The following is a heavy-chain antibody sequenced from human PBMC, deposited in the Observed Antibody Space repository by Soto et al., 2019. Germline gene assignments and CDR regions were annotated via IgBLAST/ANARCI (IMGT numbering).Heavy chain of an antibody. CDR1: GYTFSDYF. D-gene: IGHD6-6*01. Sequence: GASVKVSCKASGYTFSDYFIHWVRQAPGQGLEWMGMINPNSGATKFPHSSRAGVSMTRDTSITTVFVELSRLTSADTAVYYCARGGYSSSSIRFDPWGQGTLVTVS. CDR3: ARGGYSSSSIRFDP. CDR2: INPNSGAT. V-gene: IGHV1-2*02. J-gene: IGHJ5*02.